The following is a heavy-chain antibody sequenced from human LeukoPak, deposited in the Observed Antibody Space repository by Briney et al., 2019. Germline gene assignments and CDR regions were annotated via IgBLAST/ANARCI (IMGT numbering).Heavy chain of an antibody. CDR1: GFTFDDYA. CDR2: ISWDGGST. Sequence: GGSLRLSCAASGFTFDDYAMHWVRQAPGKGPEWVSLISWDGGSTYYADSVKGRFTISRDNSKNSLYLQMNSLRAEDTALYYCAKVGCSSTSCYTADAFDIWGQGTMVTVSS. J-gene: IGHJ3*02. V-gene: IGHV3-43D*04. CDR3: AKVGCSSTSCYTADAFDI. D-gene: IGHD2-2*02.